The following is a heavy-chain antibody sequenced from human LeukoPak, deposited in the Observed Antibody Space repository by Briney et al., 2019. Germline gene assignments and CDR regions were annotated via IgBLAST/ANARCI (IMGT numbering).Heavy chain of an antibody. CDR3: SRWASSCTSGWCPLYFDF. CDR2: IIPIFAIT. J-gene: IGHJ4*02. D-gene: IGHD6-19*01. Sequence: GSSVKVSCKACGATFSRCTINWVRQAPGQGLEWMGRIIPIFAITDFAQKFRGRVTITADKSTSTAYMELTSLSPEDEAVYYCSRWASSCTSGWCPLYFDFWGQGALVTVSS. CDR1: GATFSRCT. V-gene: IGHV1-69*02.